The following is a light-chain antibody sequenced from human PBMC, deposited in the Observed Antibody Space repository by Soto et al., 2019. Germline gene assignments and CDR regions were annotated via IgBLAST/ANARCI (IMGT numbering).Light chain of an antibody. Sequence: QSGLTQPPSVSGSPGQSVTISCTGTSSDVGSYNRVSWYQQPPGTAPKLMIYDVTKRPSGVPDRISGSKSGNTASLTISGLQAEDEADYYCCSYAGSYSWVFGGGTKLTVL. CDR3: CSYAGSYSWV. CDR2: DVT. CDR1: SSDVGSYNR. J-gene: IGLJ2*01. V-gene: IGLV2-18*02.